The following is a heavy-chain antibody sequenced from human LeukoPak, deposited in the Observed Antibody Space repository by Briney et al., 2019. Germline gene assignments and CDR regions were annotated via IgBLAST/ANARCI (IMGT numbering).Heavy chain of an antibody. V-gene: IGHV4-39*01. J-gene: IGHJ4*02. CDR2: VYYSGTT. D-gene: IGHD3-22*01. CDR3: ARQQYYYDSTGYYPDY. Sequence: SETLSLTCTVSGGSISSSSYYWGWIRQPPGKGLEWIGSVYYSGTTSYNPSLKSRVTISVDTSKNQFSLKLSSVTAADTAVYYCARQQYYYDSTGYYPDYWGQGTLVTVSS. CDR1: GGSISSSSYY.